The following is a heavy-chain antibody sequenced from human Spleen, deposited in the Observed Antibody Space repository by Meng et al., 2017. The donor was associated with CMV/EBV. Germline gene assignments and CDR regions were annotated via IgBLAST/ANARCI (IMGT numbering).Heavy chain of an antibody. J-gene: IGHJ6*02. CDR1: GFIFNNYV. V-gene: IGHV3-23*03. D-gene: IGHD2-2*01. CDR3: AKDFCHGSTDCTNYYYYGVDV. CDR2: IYSGDNST. Sequence: GESLKISCAASGFIFNNYVMTWVRQAPGKGLEWVSIIYSGDNSTYYADSVKGRFTISRDNSNNTLYLQMNSQRAEDTAVYYCAKDFCHGSTDCTNYYYYGVDVWGQGTTVTVSS.